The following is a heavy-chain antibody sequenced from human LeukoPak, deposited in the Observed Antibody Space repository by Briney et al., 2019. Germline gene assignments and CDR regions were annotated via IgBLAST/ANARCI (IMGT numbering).Heavy chain of an antibody. J-gene: IGHJ6*03. CDR3: ARDYLNYYYYMDV. Sequence: GGSLRLSCAASGFTVSSNYMSWVRQAPGKGLEWVSVIYSGGSTYYADSVKGRFTISRDNSKNTLYLQVNSLRAEDTAVYYCARDYLNYYYYMDVWGKGTTVTVSS. CDR2: IYSGGST. V-gene: IGHV3-66*01. CDR1: GFTVSSNY. D-gene: IGHD3-16*02.